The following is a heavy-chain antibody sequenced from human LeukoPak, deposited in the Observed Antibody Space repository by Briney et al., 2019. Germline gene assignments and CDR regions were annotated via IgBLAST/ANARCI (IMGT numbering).Heavy chain of an antibody. Sequence: GGFLRLSCAASGFTFSSYSMNWVRQAPGKGLEWVSSISSSSSYIYYADSVKGRFTISRDNAKNSLYLQMNSLRAEDTAVYYCARVSTAAVFNWFDPWGQGTLVTVSS. CDR3: ARVSTAAVFNWFDP. V-gene: IGHV3-21*01. D-gene: IGHD6-6*01. CDR1: GFTFSSYS. CDR2: ISSSSSYI. J-gene: IGHJ5*02.